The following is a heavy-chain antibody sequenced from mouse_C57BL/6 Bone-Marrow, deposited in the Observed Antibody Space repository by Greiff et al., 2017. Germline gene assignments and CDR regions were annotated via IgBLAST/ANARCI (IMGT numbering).Heavy chain of an antibody. Sequence: SGPELVKPGASVKLSCKASGYTFTSYDINWVKQRPGQGLEWIGWIYPRDGSTKYNEKFKGKATLTVDTSSSTAYMELHSLTSEDSAVYFCARPLSGYDYYAMDYWGQGTSVTVSS. D-gene: IGHD3-2*02. J-gene: IGHJ4*01. CDR1: GYTFTSYD. CDR2: IYPRDGST. V-gene: IGHV1-85*01. CDR3: ARPLSGYDYYAMDY.